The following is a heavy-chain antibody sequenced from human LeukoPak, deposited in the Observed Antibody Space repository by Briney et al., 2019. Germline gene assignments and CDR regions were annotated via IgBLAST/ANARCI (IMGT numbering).Heavy chain of an antibody. J-gene: IGHJ4*02. V-gene: IGHV3-21*01. D-gene: IGHD1-26*01. Sequence: GGSLRLSCAASGFTFSSYSMNWVRQAPGKGLEWVSSISSSSSYIYYEDSVKGRFTISRDNAKNSLYLQMNSLRAEDTAVYYCARGSGSYYGGYWGQGTLVTVSS. CDR3: ARGSGSYYGGY. CDR1: GFTFSSYS. CDR2: ISSSSSYI.